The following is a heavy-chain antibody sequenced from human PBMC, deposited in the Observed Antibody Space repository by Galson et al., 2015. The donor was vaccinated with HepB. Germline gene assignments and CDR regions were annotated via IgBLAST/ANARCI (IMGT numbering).Heavy chain of an antibody. J-gene: IGHJ6*02. CDR1: GYDFTRYW. V-gene: IGHV5-51*01. D-gene: IGHD2-2*01. CDR2: IYTSDSDT. Sequence: QSGAEVKKPGEPLKISCKVSGYDFTRYWIAWVRQMPGRGLEWMGIIYTSDSDTRYSPSFQGQVTISADKSISTAYLQWRSLKASDTAIYYCARHLEDGVRRCSDTGCYPSYYFGMDVWGQGTTVTVSS. CDR3: ARHLEDGVRRCSDTGCYPSYYFGMDV.